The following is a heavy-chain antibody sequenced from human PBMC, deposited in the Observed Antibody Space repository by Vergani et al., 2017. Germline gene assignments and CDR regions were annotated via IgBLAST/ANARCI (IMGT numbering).Heavy chain of an antibody. CDR3: TTDPRYCGDGSCYWLRDHHYYGMDV. J-gene: IGHJ6*02. CDR1: GFSFRNAW. CDR2: IKSTFDRGTT. D-gene: IGHD2-21*01. Sequence: EEHLVESGGNLVQPGGSLRLSCVASGFSFRNAWMNWVRRTPGKGLEWVGRIKSTFDRGTTDYAAAVKGRFTISRDDSKNTLFLQMNGLKTEDIGVYYCTTDPRYCGDGSCYWLRDHHYYGMDVWGQGTTVTVSS. V-gene: IGHV3-15*07.